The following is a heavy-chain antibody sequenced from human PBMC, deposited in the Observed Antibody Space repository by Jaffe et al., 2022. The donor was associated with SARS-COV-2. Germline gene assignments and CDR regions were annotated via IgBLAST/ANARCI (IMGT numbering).Heavy chain of an antibody. CDR3: ARDSIACSSTSCYGKDYYYGMDV. J-gene: IGHJ6*02. D-gene: IGHD2-2*01. V-gene: IGHV3-48*02. CDR2: ISSSSSTI. Sequence: EVQLVESGGGLVQPGGSLRLSCAASGFTFSSYSMNWVRQAPGKGLEWVSYISSSSSTIYYADSVKGRFTISRDNAKNSLYLQMNSLRDEDTAVYYCARDSIACSSTSCYGKDYYYGMDVWGQGTTVTVSS. CDR1: GFTFSSYS.